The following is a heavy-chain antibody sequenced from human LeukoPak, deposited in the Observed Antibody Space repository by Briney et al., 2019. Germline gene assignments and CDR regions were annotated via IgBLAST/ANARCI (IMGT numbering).Heavy chain of an antibody. CDR2: ISYDGSSK. CDR1: GFTFSNYA. J-gene: IGHJ3*01. Sequence: PGGSLRLSCAASGFTFSNYAMHWVRQAPGKGLEWVAVISYDGSSKYYADSVKGRFTISRDNSKNTLYLQMNSLRSQDTAVYYCARERANDAFDVWGQGTMVTVSS. CDR3: ARERANDAFDV. V-gene: IGHV3-30-3*01.